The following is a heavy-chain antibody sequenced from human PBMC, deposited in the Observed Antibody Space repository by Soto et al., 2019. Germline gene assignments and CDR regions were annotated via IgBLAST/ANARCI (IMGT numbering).Heavy chain of an antibody. J-gene: IGHJ6*03. CDR1: GFTCDDYA. Sequence: EVQLVESGGGLVQPGRSLRLSCAASGFTCDDYAMHWVRQAPGKGLEWVSGIRWNSGSIGYAGSVKGRFTISRDNAKNSLYRQMNRLRAEYTALYSCAKAGIGRVYYYYYMDVWGKGTTVTVSS. V-gene: IGHV3-9*01. CDR3: AKAGIGRVYYYYYMDV. CDR2: IRWNSGSI. D-gene: IGHD2-21*01.